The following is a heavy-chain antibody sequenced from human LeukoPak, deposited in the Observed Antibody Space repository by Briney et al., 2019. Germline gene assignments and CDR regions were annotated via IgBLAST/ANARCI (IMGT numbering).Heavy chain of an antibody. D-gene: IGHD3-22*01. V-gene: IGHV3-23*01. CDR3: AKDHRGYYDSSGYYLSDY. CDR1: GFTFSSYA. J-gene: IGHJ4*02. Sequence: GGSLRLSCAASGFTFSSYAMSWVRQAPGKGLEWVSAISGSGGSTYCADSVKGRFTISRDNSKNTLYLQMNSLRAEDTAVYYCAKDHRGYYDSSGYYLSDYWGQGTLVTVSS. CDR2: ISGSGGST.